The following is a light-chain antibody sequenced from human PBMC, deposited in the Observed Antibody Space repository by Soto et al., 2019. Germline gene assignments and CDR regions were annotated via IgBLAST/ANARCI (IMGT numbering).Light chain of an antibody. CDR1: QSVSSY. CDR3: QQRSNWPWT. V-gene: IGKV3-11*01. CDR2: DAS. Sequence: DIGSTQSPSTLTLSPGERATLSRRASQSVSSYLAWYQQKPGQAPRLLIYDASNRATGIPARFSGSGSGTDFTLTISSLEPEDFAVYYCQQRSNWPWTFGQGTKVDIK. J-gene: IGKJ1*01.